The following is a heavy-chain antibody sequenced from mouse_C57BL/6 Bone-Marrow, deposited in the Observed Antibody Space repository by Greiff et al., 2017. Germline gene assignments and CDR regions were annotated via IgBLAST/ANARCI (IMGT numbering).Heavy chain of an antibody. D-gene: IGHD1-1*01. CDR1: GYTFTDYY. CDR3: ARHHYGSSPFYFDY. Sequence: EVQLQQSGPELVKPGASVKISCKASGYTFTDYYMNWVKQSHGKSLEWIGDINPNNGGTSYNQKFKGKATLTVDKSSSTAYMELRSLTSEDSAVYYCARHHYGSSPFYFDYWGQGTTLTVSS. J-gene: IGHJ2*01. V-gene: IGHV1-26*01. CDR2: INPNNGGT.